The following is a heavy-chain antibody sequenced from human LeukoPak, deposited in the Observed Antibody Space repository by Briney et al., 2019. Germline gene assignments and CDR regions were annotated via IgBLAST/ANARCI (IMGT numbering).Heavy chain of an antibody. CDR2: INHSGTT. Sequence: PSETLSLTCAVYGGSFSGYYWGWIRQAPGQGLEWIGEINHSGTTNYNPSLKSRVTISVDTSKNQFSLKLSSVTAADTAVFYCARGGSYPTRNDYWGQGTLVTVSS. CDR3: ARGGSYPTRNDY. J-gene: IGHJ4*02. CDR1: GGSFSGYY. D-gene: IGHD1-26*01. V-gene: IGHV4-34*01.